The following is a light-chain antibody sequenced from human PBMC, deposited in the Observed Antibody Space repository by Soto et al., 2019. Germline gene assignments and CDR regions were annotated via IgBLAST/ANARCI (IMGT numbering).Light chain of an antibody. V-gene: IGLV1-40*01. J-gene: IGLJ1*01. CDR1: SSNIGAGYD. Sequence: QSALTQPPSVSGAPGQRVTISCTGSSSNIGAGYDVHWYQQLPGTAPKLLIYGNSNRPSGVPDRFSGSKSGTSASLAITGLKAEDEADYYCQSYDSSLSGYVFGTGTKVTDL. CDR3: QSYDSSLSGYV. CDR2: GNS.